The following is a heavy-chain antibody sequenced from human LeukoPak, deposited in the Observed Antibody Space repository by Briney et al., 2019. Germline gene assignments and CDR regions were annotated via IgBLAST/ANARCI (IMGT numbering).Heavy chain of an antibody. V-gene: IGHV3-30*03. J-gene: IGHJ4*02. D-gene: IGHD6-13*01. CDR3: ASHSSSWYGFDY. Sequence: GGSLRLSCAVSGITFSGYGMHWVRQAPGKGLEWVAVISYDGSKKHYADSVKGRFTIPRDNSKNTLYLQMNSLRAEDTAVYYCASHSSSWYGFDYWGQGTLVTVSS. CDR1: GITFSGYG. CDR2: ISYDGSKK.